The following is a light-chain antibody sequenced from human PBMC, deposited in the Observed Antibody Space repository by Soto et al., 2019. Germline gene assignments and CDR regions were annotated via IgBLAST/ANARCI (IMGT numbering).Light chain of an antibody. V-gene: IGLV2-23*02. CDR2: EVS. CDR3: CSYAGSSTFAV. J-gene: IGLJ7*01. Sequence: QCALTQPASVSGSPGQSITISWTGTSSDVGSYNLVSWYQQHPGKAPKLMIYEVSKRPSGVSNRFSGSKSGNTASLTISGLQAEDEADYYCCSYAGSSTFAVFGGGTQLTVL. CDR1: SSDVGSYNL.